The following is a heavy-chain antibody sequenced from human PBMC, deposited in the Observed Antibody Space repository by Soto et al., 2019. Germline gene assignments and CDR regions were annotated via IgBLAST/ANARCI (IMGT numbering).Heavy chain of an antibody. V-gene: IGHV3-30-3*01. J-gene: IGHJ6*02. CDR3: ARGDSSGYYHWRDYYYGMDV. CDR1: GFTFSSYA. Sequence: QVQLVESGGGVVQPGRSLRLSCAASGFTFSSYAMHWVRQAPGKGLEWVAVISYDGSNKYYADSVKGRFTISRDNSKNTLYLQMNSLRAEDTAVYYCARGDSSGYYHWRDYYYGMDVWGQGTTVTVSS. D-gene: IGHD3-22*01. CDR2: ISYDGSNK.